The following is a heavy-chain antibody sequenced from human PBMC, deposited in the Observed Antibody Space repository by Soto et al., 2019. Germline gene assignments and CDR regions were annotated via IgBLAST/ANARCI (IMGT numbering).Heavy chain of an antibody. Sequence: PSETLSLTCTVSGDSISSSDYYWGWIRQPPGRGLEWIGNIYYSGSTNYNPSLKSRVTISVDTSKNQFSLKLSSVTAADTAVYYCARRYGDYFDFWGQGTLVTVSS. V-gene: IGHV4-39*07. CDR3: ARRYGDYFDF. CDR2: IYYSGST. J-gene: IGHJ4*02. D-gene: IGHD4-17*01. CDR1: GDSISSSDYY.